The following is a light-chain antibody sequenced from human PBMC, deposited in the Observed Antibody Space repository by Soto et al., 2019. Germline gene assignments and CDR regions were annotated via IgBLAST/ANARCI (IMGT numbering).Light chain of an antibody. Sequence: EIVLTQSPGTLSLSPGERATLSCRASQSVSSSYLAWYQQTPGQAPRLLIHGASARATRIPDRFSGSGSGTDFTLPISRLQREDFAVYYCQQYGSSPLFTFGPGAKVDIK. J-gene: IGKJ3*01. CDR3: QQYGSSPLFT. CDR2: GAS. CDR1: QSVSSSY. V-gene: IGKV3-20*01.